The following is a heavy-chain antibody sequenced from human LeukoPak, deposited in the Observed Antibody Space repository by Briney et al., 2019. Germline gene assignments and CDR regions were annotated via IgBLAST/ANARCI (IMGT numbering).Heavy chain of an antibody. J-gene: IGHJ4*02. CDR3: AKDSSGWGNYFDY. CDR1: GFTFSSYA. CDR2: ISGSGGST. Sequence: PGGSLRLSYAASGFTFSSYAMSWVRQAPGKGLEWVSAISGSGGSTYYADSVKGRFTISRDNSKNTLYLQMNSLRAEDTAVYYCAKDSSGWGNYFDYWGQGTLVTVSS. D-gene: IGHD6-19*01. V-gene: IGHV3-23*01.